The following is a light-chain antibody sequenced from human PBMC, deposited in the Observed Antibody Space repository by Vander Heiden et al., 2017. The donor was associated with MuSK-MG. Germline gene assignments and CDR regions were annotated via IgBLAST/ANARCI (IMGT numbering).Light chain of an antibody. CDR1: QSIDDW. J-gene: IGKJ2*01. V-gene: IGKV1-5*03. CDR3: QQAKSYPFT. CDR2: KAS. Sequence: DIQMTQSPATLSASIGDRVTITCRASQSIDDWLAWYQQKPGKAPQLLIYKASNLQTGVPPRFSGGGSGTEFILTISSLQPDDFATYFCQQAKSYPFTLGQGTKLXIK.